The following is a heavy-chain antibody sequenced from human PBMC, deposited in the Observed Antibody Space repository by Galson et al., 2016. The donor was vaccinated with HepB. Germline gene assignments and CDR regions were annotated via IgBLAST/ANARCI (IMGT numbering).Heavy chain of an antibody. V-gene: IGHV4-59*11. CDR1: DESIMTHY. D-gene: IGHD1-20*01. CDR3: ARGTRFSYKWSFDS. Sequence: SETLSLTCDVSDESIMTHYWSWIRQSPGKGLEWLGYTHSSGNSKYNPSLTSRVTMSLDTSRSRFSLRLRSVTAVDTAVYFCARGTRFSYKWSFDSWGQGALVTVSS. CDR2: THSSGNS. J-gene: IGHJ4*02.